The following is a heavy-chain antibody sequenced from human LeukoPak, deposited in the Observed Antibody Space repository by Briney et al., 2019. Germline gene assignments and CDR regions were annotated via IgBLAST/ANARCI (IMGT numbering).Heavy chain of an antibody. CDR3: ARGFDYFQD. V-gene: IGHV3-33*01. J-gene: IGHJ1*01. CDR1: GFTFSIYG. CDR2: IWYDGTYK. Sequence: PGGSLRLSCAASGFTFSIYGMHWVRQAPGKGLEWVTMIWYDGTYKYYAASVKGRFTISRDNSKNTVDLQMNSLRAEDTAVYYCARGFDYFQDWGQGTLVTVSS.